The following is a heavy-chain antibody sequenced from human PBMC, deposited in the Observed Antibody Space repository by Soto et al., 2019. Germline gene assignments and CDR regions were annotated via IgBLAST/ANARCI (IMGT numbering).Heavy chain of an antibody. D-gene: IGHD1-26*01. CDR3: GRDHSVGAPVDH. J-gene: IGHJ4*02. Sequence: QVQLVESGGGLVKPGGSLRLSCVASGFAFSDYYMTWIRQAPGKGLEWISYISPTGTQAVYADSLRGRFTISRDNAKNSLYLQINNLTAEDTAVYYCGRDHSVGAPVDHRGQGTLVTVSS. CDR1: GFAFSDYY. CDR2: ISPTGTQA. V-gene: IGHV3-11*06.